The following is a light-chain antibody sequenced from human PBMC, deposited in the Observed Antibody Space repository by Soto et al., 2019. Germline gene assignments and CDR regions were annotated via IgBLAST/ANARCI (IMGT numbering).Light chain of an antibody. CDR2: SAS. CDR3: HHFGSLPET. J-gene: IGKJ1*01. CDR1: QSVGSSD. V-gene: IGKV3-20*01. Sequence: EVVLTQSPGTLSLSPGERVTLSCRASQSVGSSDLAWYQQKPGRAPRLLFYSASSRATGIPDRFSGRGSGTDFTLTISRLEPEDFAVYYCHHFGSLPETFGQGTNVE.